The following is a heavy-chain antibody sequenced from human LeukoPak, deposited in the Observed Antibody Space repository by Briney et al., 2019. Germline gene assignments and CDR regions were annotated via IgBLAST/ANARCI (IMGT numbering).Heavy chain of an antibody. CDR2: IYYSGST. D-gene: IGHD3-22*01. CDR3: ARVAAGRRYYYDTSGYYSDRYKTSSYFDY. CDR1: GGSISSSTYY. J-gene: IGHJ4*02. Sequence: PSETLSLTCTVSGGSISSSTYYWGWIRQPPGKGLEWIGSIYYSGSTYYNPSLESRLTISVDTSKNQFSLKLSSVTAADTAVYYCARVAAGRRYYYDTSGYYSDRYKTSSYFDYWGQGTLVTVSS. V-gene: IGHV4-39*07.